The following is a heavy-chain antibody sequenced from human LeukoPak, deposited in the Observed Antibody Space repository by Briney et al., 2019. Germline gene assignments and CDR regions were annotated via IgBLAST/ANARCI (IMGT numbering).Heavy chain of an antibody. V-gene: IGHV4-59*01. CDR1: GGSISSYY. D-gene: IGHD3-10*01. J-gene: IGHJ6*03. CDR3: ARVRFDRPNYYYYYKDG. Sequence: SETLSLTCTVSGGSISSYYWSWIRQPPGKGLEWIGYIYYSGSTNYNPSLKSRVTISVDTSKNQFSLKLSSVTAADTAVYYCARVRFDRPNYYYYYKDGWGKGTTVTVSS. CDR2: IYYSGST.